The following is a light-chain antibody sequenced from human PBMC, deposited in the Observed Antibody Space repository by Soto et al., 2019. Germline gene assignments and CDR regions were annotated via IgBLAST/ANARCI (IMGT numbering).Light chain of an antibody. CDR3: QQRSNWPLT. V-gene: IGKV3-11*01. CDR1: QSVRSY. CDR2: DAS. Sequence: EIVLTQSPATLSLSPGERATLSCRASQSVRSYLAWYQQKPGQAPRLLIYDASNRATGIPARFSGSGSGTDFTLTISSLEPADFAVYYCQQRSNWPLTFGGGTKVDIK. J-gene: IGKJ4*01.